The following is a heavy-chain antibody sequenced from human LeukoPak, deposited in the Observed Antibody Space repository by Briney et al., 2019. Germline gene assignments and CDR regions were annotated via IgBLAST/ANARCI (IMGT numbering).Heavy chain of an antibody. CDR3: ARAEWDIVVVPAARPSSGSFDI. Sequence: PSQTLSLTCTVSGGSISSGSYYWSWIRQPAGKGLEWIGRIYTSGNTNYNPSLKSRVTISVDTSKTQFSLKLSSVTAADTAVYYCARAEWDIVVVPAARPSSGSFDIWGQGTMVTVSS. D-gene: IGHD2-2*02. CDR1: GGSISSGSYY. V-gene: IGHV4-61*02. CDR2: IYTSGNT. J-gene: IGHJ3*02.